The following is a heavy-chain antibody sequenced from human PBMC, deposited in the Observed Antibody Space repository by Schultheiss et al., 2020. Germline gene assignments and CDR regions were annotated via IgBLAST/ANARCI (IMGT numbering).Heavy chain of an antibody. CDR3: ALGDIVGATEWFDP. D-gene: IGHD1-26*01. J-gene: IGHJ5*02. V-gene: IGHV4-61*02. CDR2: IYTSGST. Sequence: SETLSLTCTVSGGSISSGGYYWSWIRQHPGKGLEWIGRIYTSGSTNYNPSLKSRVTISVDTSKNQFSLKLSSVTAADTAVYYCALGDIVGATEWFDPWGQGTLVTVSS. CDR1: GGSISSGGYY.